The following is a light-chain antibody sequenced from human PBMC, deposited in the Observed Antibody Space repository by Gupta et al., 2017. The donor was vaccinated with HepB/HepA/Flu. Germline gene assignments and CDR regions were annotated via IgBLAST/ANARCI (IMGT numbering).Light chain of an antibody. J-gene: IGKJ3*01. V-gene: IGKV3-15*01. CDR2: GAS. CDR3: QQYNAWPFT. Sequence: EIVMTQSPATLSVSPGERATVSCRASQSVSSNLAWYQQKPGQAPRLLIYGASTRAIGFPARFSGSGSGTEFTLTISSLQSEDFVVYYCQQYNAWPFTFGPGTKVDFK. CDR1: QSVSSN.